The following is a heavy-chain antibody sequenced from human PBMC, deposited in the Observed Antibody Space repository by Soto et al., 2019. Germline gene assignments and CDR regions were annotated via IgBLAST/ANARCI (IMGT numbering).Heavy chain of an antibody. V-gene: IGHV1-2*02. CDR1: GYTFTGYY. Sequence: ASVKVSCKASGYTFTGYYMHWVRQAPGQGLEWMGWINPNSGGTNYAQKFQGRVTITADESTNTAYMELSSLRSEDTAVYYCANVYGDRNNNYFGVHVWGQGTTVTVSS. CDR3: ANVYGDRNNNYFGVHV. D-gene: IGHD4-17*01. CDR2: INPNSGGT. J-gene: IGHJ6*02.